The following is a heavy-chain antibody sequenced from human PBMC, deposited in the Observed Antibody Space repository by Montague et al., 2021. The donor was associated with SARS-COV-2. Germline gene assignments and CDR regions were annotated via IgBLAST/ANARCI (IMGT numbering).Heavy chain of an antibody. Sequence: SETLSLTCAVYGGSFSGYYWSWIRQPPGKGLECIGEVNHSGSTNYNPSLKSRVTISVDTSKNQFSLKLSSVTAADTAVYYCSRVHSISSWDRQPAPAWGKGTTVTVSS. D-gene: IGHD6-6*01. J-gene: IGHJ6*04. V-gene: IGHV4-34*01. CDR1: GGSFSGYY. CDR2: VNHSGST. CDR3: SRVHSISSWDRQPAPA.